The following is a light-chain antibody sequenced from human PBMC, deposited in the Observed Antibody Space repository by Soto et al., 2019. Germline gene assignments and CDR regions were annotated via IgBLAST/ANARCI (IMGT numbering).Light chain of an antibody. Sequence: EIVMTQSPATLSVSPGERVSLSCRASQSVSSTLAWYQQKPGQAPRLLIYGASTRATGIPARFSGSGSGTEFTLTISSLQSEDFAVNYCQQYNKWPRTFGQGTKVDIK. V-gene: IGKV3-15*01. CDR2: GAS. CDR1: QSVSST. CDR3: QQYNKWPRT. J-gene: IGKJ1*01.